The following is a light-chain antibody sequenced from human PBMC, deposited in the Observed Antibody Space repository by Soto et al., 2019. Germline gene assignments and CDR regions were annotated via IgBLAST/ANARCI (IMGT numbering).Light chain of an antibody. Sequence: DIQMSQSPSSLSASVGDGVPITCRASQRISTWLAWYQQKPGKAPKLLISDASSLETGVPSRFSGSGSGTDFTLTISSLQSEDFAVYYCQQYSTWLPITFGQGTLLEIK. J-gene: IGKJ5*01. V-gene: IGKV1-5*01. CDR1: QRISTW. CDR2: DAS. CDR3: QQYSTWLPIT.